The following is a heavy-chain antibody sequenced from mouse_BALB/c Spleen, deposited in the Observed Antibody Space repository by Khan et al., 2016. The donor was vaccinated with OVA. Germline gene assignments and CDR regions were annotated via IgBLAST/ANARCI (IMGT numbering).Heavy chain of an antibody. D-gene: IGHD2-10*01. CDR2: IWSDGST. CDR3: ARQPYYHYYIMDY. Sequence: QVQLKESGPGLVAPSQSLSITCTISGFSLTNYGVHWVRQPPGKGLEWLGMIWSDGSTTYNSALKSRLSISKDNSKSQVFLKMNSLQTDDTAMYXCARQPYYHYYIMDYWGQGTSVTVSS. J-gene: IGHJ4*01. CDR1: GFSLTNYG. V-gene: IGHV2-6-1*01.